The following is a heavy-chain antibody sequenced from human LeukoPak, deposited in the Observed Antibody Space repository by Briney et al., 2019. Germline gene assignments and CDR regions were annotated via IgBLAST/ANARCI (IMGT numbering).Heavy chain of an antibody. D-gene: IGHD3-9*01. Sequence: SETLSLTCAVYGGSFSEYYWSWIRQPPGKGLEWIGEINHSGSTNYNPSLKSRVTISLDTSKNQFFLKLSSVTAADTAVYYCARKRSFDLWGQGTLVTVSS. V-gene: IGHV4-34*01. J-gene: IGHJ4*02. CDR3: ARKRSFDL. CDR2: INHSGST. CDR1: GGSFSEYY.